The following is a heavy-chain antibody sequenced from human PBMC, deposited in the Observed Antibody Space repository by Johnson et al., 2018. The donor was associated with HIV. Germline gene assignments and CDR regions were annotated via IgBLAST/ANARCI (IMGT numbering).Heavy chain of an antibody. CDR2: IKRNTDGGTP. Sequence: VLLVESGGGLVKPGGSLRLSCAASGFTFSNAWMSWVRQAPGKGLEWVGRIKRNTDGGTPAYAAPVKGRLTISRDDSKNTLYLQMNSLKTEDTAVYYCTTDRYGYSSSSSDAFDIWGQGTMVTVSS. D-gene: IGHD6-6*01. CDR3: TTDRYGYSSSSSDAFDI. CDR1: GFTFSNAW. V-gene: IGHV3-15*01. J-gene: IGHJ3*02.